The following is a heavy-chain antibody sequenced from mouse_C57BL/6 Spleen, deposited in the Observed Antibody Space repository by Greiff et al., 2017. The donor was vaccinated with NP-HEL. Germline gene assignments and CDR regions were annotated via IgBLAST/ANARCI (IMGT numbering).Heavy chain of an antibody. CDR2: ISSGGDYI. V-gene: IGHV5-9-1*02. Sequence: EVQLVESGEGLVKPGGSLKLSCAASGFTFSSYAMSWVRQTPEKRLEWVAYISSGGDYIYYADTVKGRFTISRDNARNTLYLQMSSLKSEDTAMYYCTRENYGSSPEYFDDWGTGTTVTVSS. J-gene: IGHJ1*03. CDR3: TRENYGSSPEYFDD. CDR1: GFTFSSYA. D-gene: IGHD1-1*01.